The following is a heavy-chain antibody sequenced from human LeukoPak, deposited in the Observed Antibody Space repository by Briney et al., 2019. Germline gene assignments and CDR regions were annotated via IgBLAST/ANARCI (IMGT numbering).Heavy chain of an antibody. CDR3: ARVGATANWFDP. V-gene: IGHV4-4*07. Sequence: SSETLSLMCTVSGGSISSYYWSWLRQPAGKGLEWIGRIYTSGSTNYNPSLKSRVTMSVDTSTNQFSLKLSYVTAADTAVYYCARVGATANWFDPWGRGTLVTVSS. CDR2: IYTSGST. D-gene: IGHD1-26*01. CDR1: GGSISSYY. J-gene: IGHJ5*02.